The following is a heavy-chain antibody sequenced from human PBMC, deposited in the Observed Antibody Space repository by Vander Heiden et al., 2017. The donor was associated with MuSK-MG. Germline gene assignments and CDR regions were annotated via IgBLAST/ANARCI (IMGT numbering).Heavy chain of an antibody. CDR1: GFAFTNYA. CDR3: AKQLWDRSWYSDY. Sequence: EVQLFESGGGLVQPGGSLRLSCAASGFAFTNYAMTWVRQAPGTGLEWVSAISGSGGSTYYADSVKGRFTISRDNSKNTLYLQVNSLRAEDTAVYYCAKQLWDRSWYSDYWGQGTLVTVSS. V-gene: IGHV3-23*01. D-gene: IGHD6-13*01. CDR2: ISGSGGST. J-gene: IGHJ4*02.